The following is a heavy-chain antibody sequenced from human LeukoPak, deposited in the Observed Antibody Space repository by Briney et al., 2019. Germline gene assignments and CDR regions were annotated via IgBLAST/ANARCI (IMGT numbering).Heavy chain of an antibody. V-gene: IGHV4-59*11. CDR3: ARGEAVPIIGPIAPFVH. J-gene: IGHJ4*02. CDR1: GDSYSSPD. CDR2: FFYTGGT. D-gene: IGHD6-13*01. Sequence: AETLSLTCTVSGDSYSSPDWRWIRQPPGKGLEWLGSFFYTGGTYYNPYLSSRVIISGDTSRNEFSLKLTAVTAADTAVYDCARGEAVPIIGPIAPFVHWRQRGLLTVS.